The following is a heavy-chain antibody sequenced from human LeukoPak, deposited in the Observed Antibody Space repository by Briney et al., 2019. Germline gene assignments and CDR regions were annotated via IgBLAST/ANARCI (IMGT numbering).Heavy chain of an antibody. CDR3: AREGYGGNYGFDY. D-gene: IGHD4-23*01. CDR2: IYYSGST. V-gene: IGHV4-39*02. J-gene: IGHJ4*02. Sequence: KTSETLSLTCTVSGGSISSTIYYWGWLRQPPGKGLEWIGSIYYSGSTYYNPSLKSPVTMSVDTSQNQLSLKLSSVTAADTAVYFCAREGYGGNYGFDYWGQGILVTVSS. CDR1: GGSISSTIYY.